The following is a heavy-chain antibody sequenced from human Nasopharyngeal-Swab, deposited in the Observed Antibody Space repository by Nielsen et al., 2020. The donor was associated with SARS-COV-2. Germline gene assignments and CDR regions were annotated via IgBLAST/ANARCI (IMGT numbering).Heavy chain of an antibody. J-gene: IGHJ6*03. D-gene: IGHD3-10*01. CDR3: VRGYRTWSFPSSYYYYHMDV. Sequence: SETLSLTCAVSGGSFSDNYWNWVRQSPGKRLEWIGEISHLGATNYKSSLKSRVVLSVDSSKSQFSLRLTSVTAADTGVYYCVRGYRTWSFPSSYYYYHMDVWGQGTTVTVSS. V-gene: IGHV4-34*01. CDR1: GGSFSDNY. CDR2: ISHLGAT.